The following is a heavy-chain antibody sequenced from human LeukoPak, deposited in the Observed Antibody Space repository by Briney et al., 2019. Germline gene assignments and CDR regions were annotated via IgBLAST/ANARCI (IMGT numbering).Heavy chain of an antibody. Sequence: KTGGSLRLSCAASGFTSSSYSMNWVRQAPGKGLEWVSSISSSSSYIYYADSVKGRFTISRDNAKNSLYLQMNSLGAEDTAVYYCARDSEGSSWAYYFDYWGQGTLVTVSS. D-gene: IGHD6-13*01. CDR2: ISSSSSYI. CDR1: GFTSSSYS. CDR3: ARDSEGSSWAYYFDY. V-gene: IGHV3-21*01. J-gene: IGHJ4*02.